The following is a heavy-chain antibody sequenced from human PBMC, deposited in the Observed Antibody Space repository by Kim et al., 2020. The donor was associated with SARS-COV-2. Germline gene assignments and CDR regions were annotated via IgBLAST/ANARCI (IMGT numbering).Heavy chain of an antibody. V-gene: IGHV3-9*01. D-gene: IGHD3-22*01. CDR1: GFTFDDYA. CDR2: ISWNSGSI. J-gene: IGHJ4*02. Sequence: GGSLRLSCAASGFTFDDYAMHWVRQAPGKGLEWVSGISWNSGSIGYADSVKGRFTISRDNAKNSLYLQMNSLRAEDTAVYYCVKDIRYYYDSSGQGYFDYWGQGTLVTVSS. CDR3: VKDIRYYYDSSGQGYFDY.